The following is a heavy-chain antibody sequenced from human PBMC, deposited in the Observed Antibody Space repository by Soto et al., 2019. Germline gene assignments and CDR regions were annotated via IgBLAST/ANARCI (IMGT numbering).Heavy chain of an antibody. CDR3: ASPGRGYYYDS. V-gene: IGHV3-72*01. J-gene: IGHJ4*02. Sequence: GPLRLSCAASGFTFSDHYMDWVRQAPGKGLEWVGRTRNKANSYTTEYAASVKGRFTISRDDSKNSLYLQMNSLKTEDTAVYYCASPGRGYYYDSWGQGTLVTVSS. CDR1: GFTFSDHY. D-gene: IGHD5-12*01. CDR2: TRNKANSYTT.